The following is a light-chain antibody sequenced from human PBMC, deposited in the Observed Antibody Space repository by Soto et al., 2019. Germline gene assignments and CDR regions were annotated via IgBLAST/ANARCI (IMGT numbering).Light chain of an antibody. V-gene: IGKV3-11*01. CDR3: QQRTDWRLP. CDR2: DAS. J-gene: IGKJ4*01. Sequence: EIVLTQSPAPLSLSPGERATVSCRASQNVYFYLAWYQQKPGQAPRLLIYDASNRATGIPTRFSGSGSGTDFTLTIASLEPEDFAVYYCQQRTDWRLPFGGGTKVEVK. CDR1: QNVYFY.